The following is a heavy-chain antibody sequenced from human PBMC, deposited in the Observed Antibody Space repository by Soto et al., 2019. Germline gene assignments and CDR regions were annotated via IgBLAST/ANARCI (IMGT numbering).Heavy chain of an antibody. CDR3: AREGILGLFDAYDL. CDR2: INTHNGNT. CDR1: VFTSSG. J-gene: IGHJ3*01. Sequence: ASVKVSCKASVFTSSGISWVRQAPGQRLEWMGWINTHNGNTIYAQKFQGRVIMTMDTSTTTVYMELRSLRPDDTAVYLCAREGILGLFDAYDLWGQGTMVTVSS. V-gene: IGHV1-18*04. D-gene: IGHD3-3*01.